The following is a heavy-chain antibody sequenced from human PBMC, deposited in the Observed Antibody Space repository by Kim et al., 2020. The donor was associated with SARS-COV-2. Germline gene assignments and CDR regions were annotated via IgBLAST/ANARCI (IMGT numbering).Heavy chain of an antibody. CDR3: ARDTGEVGGPQTWWYFDL. D-gene: IGHD3-16*01. CDR1: GGTFSSYA. J-gene: IGHJ2*01. Sequence: SVKVSCKASGGTFSSYAISWVRQAPGQGLEWMGGIIPIFGTANYAQKFQGRVTITADESTSTAYMELSSLRSEDTAVYYCARDTGEVGGPQTWWYFDLWGRGTLVTVSS. V-gene: IGHV1-69*13. CDR2: IIPIFGTA.